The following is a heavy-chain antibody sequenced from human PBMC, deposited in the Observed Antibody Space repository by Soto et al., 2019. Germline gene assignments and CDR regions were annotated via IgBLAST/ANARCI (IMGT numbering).Heavy chain of an antibody. CDR3: ARENYYGSGSYSPGWFDP. D-gene: IGHD3-10*01. CDR1: GFTFSSYE. J-gene: IGHJ5*02. V-gene: IGHV3-48*03. CDR2: ISSSGSTI. Sequence: PGGSLRLSCAASGFTFSSYEMNWVRQAPGKGLEWVSYISSSGSTIYYADSVKGRFTISRDNAKNSLYLQMNSLRAEDTAVYYCARENYYGSGSYSPGWFDPWGQGTLVTVSS.